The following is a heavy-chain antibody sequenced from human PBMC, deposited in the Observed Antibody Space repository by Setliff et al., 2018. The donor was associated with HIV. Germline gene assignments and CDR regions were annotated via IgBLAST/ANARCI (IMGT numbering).Heavy chain of an antibody. CDR2: ISAYNVNT. CDR1: GYSFTSYG. D-gene: IGHD7-27*01. V-gene: IGHV1-18*01. J-gene: IGHJ5*02. CDR3: ARGATPLGWFDP. Sequence: VKVSCKASGYSFTSYGVSWVRQAPGQGLEWMGWISAYNVNTNYAQKLQGRVTMTTDTSTSTAYMELRSLRSDDTAVYYCARGATPLGWFDPWGQGTLVTVSS.